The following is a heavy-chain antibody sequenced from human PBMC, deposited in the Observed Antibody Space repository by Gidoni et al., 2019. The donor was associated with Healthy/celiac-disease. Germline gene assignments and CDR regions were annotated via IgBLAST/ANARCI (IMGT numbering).Heavy chain of an antibody. Sequence: EVQLVESGGGLVQPGRSLRLSCAATGFTFDDYAMHWVRQAPGKGLEWVSGISWNSGSIGYADSVKGRFTISRDNAKNSLYLQMNSLRAEDTALYYCAKDILNWPYSSGWYNAFDIWGQGTMVTVSS. D-gene: IGHD6-19*01. V-gene: IGHV3-9*01. CDR3: AKDILNWPYSSGWYNAFDI. CDR2: ISWNSGSI. J-gene: IGHJ3*02. CDR1: GFTFDDYA.